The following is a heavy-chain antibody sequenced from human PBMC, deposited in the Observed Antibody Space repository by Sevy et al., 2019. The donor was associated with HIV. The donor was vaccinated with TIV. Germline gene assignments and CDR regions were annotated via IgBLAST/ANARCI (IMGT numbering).Heavy chain of an antibody. CDR2: INEDGSRL. V-gene: IGHV3-7*01. D-gene: IGHD5-18*01. CDR3: ARDRAYSALDY. CDR1: GSTFSDSW. Sequence: GGSLRLSCVASGSTFSDSWMTWVRQAPGKGLERIAFINEDGSRLGYVDSVRGRFTISRENTKNSLYLQMNSLRAEDTAVYFCARDRAYSALDYWGQGTLVTVSS. J-gene: IGHJ4*02.